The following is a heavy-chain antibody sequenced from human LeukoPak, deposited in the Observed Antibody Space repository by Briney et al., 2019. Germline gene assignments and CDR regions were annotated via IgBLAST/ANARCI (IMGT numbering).Heavy chain of an antibody. CDR3: ARVVGYGSGWYYEY. CDR1: GFTFSTYA. D-gene: IGHD6-19*01. V-gene: IGHV3-64*01. CDR2: ITSDGSST. Sequence: PGGSLRLSCAAYGFTFSTYAMHWVRQAPGKGLEYISAITSDGSSTYYANSVRGRFTISRDNSENTLYLQMGSLRAEDMAVYYCARVVGYGSGWYYEYWGQGSLVTVSS. J-gene: IGHJ4*02.